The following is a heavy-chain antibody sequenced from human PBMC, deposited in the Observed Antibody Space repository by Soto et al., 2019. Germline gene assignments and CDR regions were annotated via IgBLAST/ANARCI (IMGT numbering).Heavy chain of an antibody. CDR3: ASVTFGGIVLAH. J-gene: IGHJ4*02. CDR2: IYFNGNT. V-gene: IGHV4-59*01. D-gene: IGHD3-16*01. CDR1: AASFSKYY. Sequence: PSETLALTCTVSAASFSKYYWTWIRQPPGKGLEWIGYIYFNGNTKYNPSLEGRLTISIDTSKKEFSLKLTSVTAADAAVYYCASVTFGGIVLAHWGQGHLVTGSS.